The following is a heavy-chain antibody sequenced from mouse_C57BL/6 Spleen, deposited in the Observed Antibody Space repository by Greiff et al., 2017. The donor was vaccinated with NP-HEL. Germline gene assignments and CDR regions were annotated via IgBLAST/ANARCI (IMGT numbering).Heavy chain of an antibody. CDR3: ARYHYYGSSPYYAMDY. CDR2: IDPSDSYT. D-gene: IGHD1-1*01. J-gene: IGHJ4*01. Sequence: QVQLQQSGAELVRPGTSVKLSCKASGYTFTSYWMHWVKQRPGQGLEWIGVIDPSDSYTNYNQKFKGKATLTVDTSSSTAYMQLSSLTSEDSAVYYCARYHYYGSSPYYAMDYWGQGTSVTVSS. V-gene: IGHV1-59*01. CDR1: GYTFTSYW.